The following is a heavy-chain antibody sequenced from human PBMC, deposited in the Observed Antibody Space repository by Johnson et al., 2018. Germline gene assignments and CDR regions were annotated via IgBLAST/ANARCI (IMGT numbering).Heavy chain of an antibody. Sequence: VQLVESGGGLVQPGGSXRLSCAASGLTFSSYSMNWVRQAPGKGLEWVSYISFSSSTIYYADSVKGRFTISRDNAKNSLYLQMNSLRAEDTAVYYCARELGSGAFDIWGQGTMVTVSS. D-gene: IGHD7-27*01. CDR2: ISFSSSTI. CDR1: GLTFSSYS. J-gene: IGHJ3*02. CDR3: ARELGSGAFDI. V-gene: IGHV3-48*04.